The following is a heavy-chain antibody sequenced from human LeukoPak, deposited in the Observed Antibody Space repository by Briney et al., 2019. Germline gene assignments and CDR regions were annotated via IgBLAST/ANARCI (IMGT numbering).Heavy chain of an antibody. D-gene: IGHD3-22*01. V-gene: IGHV3-23*01. CDR2: IGGSGSSR. Sequence: GGSLRLSCAASGFIFSSYAMNWVRQAPGKGLEWVSAIGGSGSSRSYADSVKGRFTISRDNSKNTLYLQMNSLRAEDTAVYYCARVANYYDSSGPLEYFQHWGQGTLVTVSS. CDR3: ARVANYYDSSGPLEYFQH. J-gene: IGHJ1*01. CDR1: GFIFSSYA.